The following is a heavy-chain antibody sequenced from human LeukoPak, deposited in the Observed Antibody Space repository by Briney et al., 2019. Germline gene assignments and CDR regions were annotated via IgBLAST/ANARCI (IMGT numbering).Heavy chain of an antibody. D-gene: IGHD3-16*02. Sequence: GESLKISCKGSGYSFTSYWIGWVRQMPGKGLEWMGIIYPGDSDTRYSPSFQGQVTISADKSISTAYLQWSSLKASDTAMYYCARHIGRGSTYYYYYYYMDVWGKGTTVTVSS. V-gene: IGHV5-51*01. J-gene: IGHJ6*03. CDR2: IYPGDSDT. CDR1: GYSFTSYW. CDR3: ARHIGRGSTYYYYYYYMDV.